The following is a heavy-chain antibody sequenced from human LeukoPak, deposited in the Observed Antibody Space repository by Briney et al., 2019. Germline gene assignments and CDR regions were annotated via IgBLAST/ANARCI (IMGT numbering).Heavy chain of an antibody. J-gene: IGHJ4*02. CDR3: ARDGSRSSGWGFDY. D-gene: IGHD6-19*01. CDR2: INPNSGGT. V-gene: IGHV1-2*06. Sequence: ASVKVSCKASGYTFTGYYMHWVRQAPGQGLEWMGRINPNSGGTNYAQKFQGRVTMTRDTSISTAYMELSRLRSDGTAVYYCARDGSRSSGWGFDYWGQGTLVTVSS. CDR1: GYTFTGYY.